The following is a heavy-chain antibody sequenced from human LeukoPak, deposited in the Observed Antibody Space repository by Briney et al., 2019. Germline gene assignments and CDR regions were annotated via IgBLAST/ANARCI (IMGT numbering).Heavy chain of an antibody. CDR2: ISKSDNTK. Sequence: GGSLRLSCAASGFIFSDYYMTWIRRAPGKGLEWVSFISKSDNTKEYADSVRGRFTISRDNTKNSLYLQMNSLRIEDTAVYYCARVLGSYAVDYWGQGTLATVSS. CDR1: GFIFSDYY. V-gene: IGHV3-11*01. D-gene: IGHD3-10*01. J-gene: IGHJ4*02. CDR3: ARVLGSYAVDY.